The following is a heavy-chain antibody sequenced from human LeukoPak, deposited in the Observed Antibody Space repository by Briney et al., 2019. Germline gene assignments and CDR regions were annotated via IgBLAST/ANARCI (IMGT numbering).Heavy chain of an antibody. CDR2: ISSSGSYI. CDR3: ASANPILLDYYYYYYMDV. D-gene: IGHD3-3*01. J-gene: IGHJ6*03. Sequence: GGSLRLSCAASGFTFSSYSMNWVRQAPGKGLEWVSSISSSGSYIYYADSVKGRFTISRDNSKNSLYLQMNSLRAEDTAVYYCASANPILLDYYYYYYMDVWGKGTTVTVSS. CDR1: GFTFSSYS. V-gene: IGHV3-21*01.